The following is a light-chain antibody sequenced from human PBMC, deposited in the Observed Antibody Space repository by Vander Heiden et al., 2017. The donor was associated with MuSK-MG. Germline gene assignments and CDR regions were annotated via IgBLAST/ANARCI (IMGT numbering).Light chain of an antibody. J-gene: IGKJ1*01. CDR3: QQYYSTPPT. V-gene: IGKV4-1*01. CDR2: WAS. Sequence: DIVMTQSPDSLAVSLGERATINCKSSQNVLYNSDNKNYFAWYQQKPGQPPKLLIYWASTRESGVPDRFSGSGSGTDFTLTISSLQAEDVAVYYCQQYYSTPPTFGQGTKVEIK. CDR1: QNVLYNSDNKNY.